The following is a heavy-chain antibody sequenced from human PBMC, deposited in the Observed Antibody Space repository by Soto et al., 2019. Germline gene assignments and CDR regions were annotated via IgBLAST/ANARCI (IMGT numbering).Heavy chain of an antibody. J-gene: IGHJ5*02. D-gene: IGHD3-3*01. CDR3: ARAAVTIFGVVISWFGP. CDR1: GYTFTSYA. Sequence: GASVKVSCKASGYTFTSYAMHWVRQAPGQRLEWMGWINAGNGNTKYPQKFQGRVTITRDTSASTAHMELSSLRSEDTAVYYCARAAVTIFGVVISWFGPWGQGTLVTVSS. CDR2: INAGNGNT. V-gene: IGHV1-3*01.